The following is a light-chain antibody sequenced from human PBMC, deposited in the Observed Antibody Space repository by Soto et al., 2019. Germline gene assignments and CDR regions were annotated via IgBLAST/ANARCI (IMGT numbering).Light chain of an antibody. V-gene: IGLV7-43*01. CDR2: STS. CDR3: LLYSGGHTRV. J-gene: IGLJ2*01. CDR1: TGAVNSNLY. Sequence: QAVVTQEPSLTVSPGGTVTLTCASGTGAVNSNLYPNWLQQKPGQAPRPLIYSTSNKHSWTPARFSGSLLGGKAALTLSNVQPEDEANYCCLLYSGGHTRVFGGGTKHTVL.